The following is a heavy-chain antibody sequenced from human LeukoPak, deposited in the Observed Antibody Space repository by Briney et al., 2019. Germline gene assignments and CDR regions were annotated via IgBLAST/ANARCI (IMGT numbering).Heavy chain of an antibody. CDR3: ARDRDSSREPVAGFFDP. CDR2: INPSSGGT. CDR1: GYTFTSYC. Sequence: GASVKVSCKASGYTFTSYCMHWVRQAPGQGLEWMGIINPSSGGTNYAQKFQGRVTMTRDMSTSTVYLELSSLRSEDTAVYYCARDRDSSREPVAGFFDPWGQGTLVTVSS. D-gene: IGHD6-19*01. J-gene: IGHJ5*02. V-gene: IGHV1-46*01.